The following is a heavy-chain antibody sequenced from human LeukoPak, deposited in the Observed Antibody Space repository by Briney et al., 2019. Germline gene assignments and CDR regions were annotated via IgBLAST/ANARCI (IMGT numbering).Heavy chain of an antibody. J-gene: IGHJ4*02. CDR3: ARSSYIAVAGPSFYFDY. CDR2: IIPIFGTA. Sequence: SVKVSCKASGGTFSSYAVSWVRQAPGQGLEWMGGIIPIFGTANYAQKFQGRVTITADKSTSTAYMELSSPRSEDTAVYYCARSSYIAVAGPSFYFDYWGQGTLVTVSS. CDR1: GGTFSSYA. D-gene: IGHD6-19*01. V-gene: IGHV1-69*06.